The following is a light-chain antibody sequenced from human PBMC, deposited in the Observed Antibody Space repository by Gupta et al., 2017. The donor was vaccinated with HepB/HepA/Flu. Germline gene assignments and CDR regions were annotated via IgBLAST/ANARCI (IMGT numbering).Light chain of an antibody. CDR3: QQYDNLPIT. J-gene: IGKJ5*01. Sequence: DIQMTQSPSSLSASVGDRVTITSQASQAISNYLNWYQQKPGRAPKLLIYDASNFETGVPSRFSGSGSGTDFTFTISSLQPEDIATYYCQQYDNLPITFGQGTRLEIK. CDR2: DAS. V-gene: IGKV1-33*01. CDR1: QAISNY.